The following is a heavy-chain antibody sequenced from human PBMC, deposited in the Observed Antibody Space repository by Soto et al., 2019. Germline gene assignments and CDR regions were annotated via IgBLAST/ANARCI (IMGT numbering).Heavy chain of an antibody. J-gene: IGHJ4*02. CDR1: GFTFSNYA. CDR3: AKDQGSSWYEIDY. V-gene: IGHV3-23*01. CDR2: ISGSGGNT. D-gene: IGHD6-13*01. Sequence: PGGSLRLSCAASGFTFSNYAVTWVRQAPGKGLEWVSTISGSGGNTYYADSVKGRFTISRDNSKNTLYLQMNSLRAEDTAVYYCAKDQGSSWYEIDYWGQGTLVTVSS.